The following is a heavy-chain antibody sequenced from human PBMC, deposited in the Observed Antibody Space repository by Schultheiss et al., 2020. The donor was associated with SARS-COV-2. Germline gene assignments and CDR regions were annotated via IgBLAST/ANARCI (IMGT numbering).Heavy chain of an antibody. V-gene: IGHV3-33*01. J-gene: IGHJ4*02. CDR2: IWYDGSNK. Sequence: GGSLRLSCAASGFTFSSYGMHWVRQAPGKGLEWVAVIWYDGSNKYYADSVKGRFTISRDNSKNTLYLQMNSLRAEDTAVYYCARDHVGYCSSTSCEIFDYWGQGTLVTVSS. CDR3: ARDHVGYCSSTSCEIFDY. D-gene: IGHD2-2*01. CDR1: GFTFSSYG.